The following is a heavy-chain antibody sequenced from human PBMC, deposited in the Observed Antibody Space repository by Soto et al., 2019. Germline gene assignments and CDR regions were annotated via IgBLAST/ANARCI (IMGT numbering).Heavy chain of an antibody. Sequence: SETLSLTCTVSGGSISSYYWSWIRQPPGKGLEWIGYIYYSGSTNYNPSLKSRVTISVDTSKNQFSLKLSSVTAADTAVYYCARERGYYASSGYYHYGKDVWGQGTTVTVSS. CDR3: ARERGYYASSGYYHYGKDV. CDR1: GGSISSYY. V-gene: IGHV4-59*01. J-gene: IGHJ6*02. D-gene: IGHD3-22*01. CDR2: IYYSGST.